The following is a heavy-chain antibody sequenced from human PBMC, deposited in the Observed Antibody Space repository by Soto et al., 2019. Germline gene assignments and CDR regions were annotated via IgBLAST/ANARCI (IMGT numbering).Heavy chain of an antibody. CDR3: AKESGGERYAAYFDL. CDR1: GFTLSNIG. Sequence: QVQLVESGGGVVQPGTSLRLACAASGFTLSNIGMQWVRQAPGKGLERVAVISAGGNTKYYADSVKGRFTISRDNSKNTLFLQMNSLRTEDTAVYYCAKESGGERYAAYFDLWGQGTLVTVSA. J-gene: IGHJ4*02. CDR2: ISAGGNTK. V-gene: IGHV3-30*18. D-gene: IGHD2-21*01.